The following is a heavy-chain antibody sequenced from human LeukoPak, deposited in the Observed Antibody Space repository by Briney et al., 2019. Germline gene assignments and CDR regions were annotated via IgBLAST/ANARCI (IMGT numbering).Heavy chain of an antibody. Sequence: GASVKVSCKASGYTFTDYDINWVRQATGQGLEWLGWMNPDSGNTGYAQRFQGRVTMTRDTSISTAYMELSSLRSEDTAVYYCAKEVLETAMVYFDSWGQGTLVTVSS. D-gene: IGHD5-18*01. V-gene: IGHV1-8*01. CDR3: AKEVLETAMVYFDS. J-gene: IGHJ4*02. CDR1: GYTFTDYD. CDR2: MNPDSGNT.